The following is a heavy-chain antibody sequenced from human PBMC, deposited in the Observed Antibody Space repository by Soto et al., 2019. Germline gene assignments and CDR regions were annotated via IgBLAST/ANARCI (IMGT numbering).Heavy chain of an antibody. CDR2: ISSSGSTI. CDR1: GFTFSSYE. CDR3: ASEKYSSSSYWFDP. Sequence: PGGSLRLSCAASGFTFSSYEMNWVRQAPGKGLEWASYISSSGSTIYYADSVKGRFTISRDNAKNSLYLQMNSLRAEDTAVYYCASEKYSSSSYWFDPWGQGTLVTVSS. J-gene: IGHJ5*02. V-gene: IGHV3-48*03. D-gene: IGHD6-13*01.